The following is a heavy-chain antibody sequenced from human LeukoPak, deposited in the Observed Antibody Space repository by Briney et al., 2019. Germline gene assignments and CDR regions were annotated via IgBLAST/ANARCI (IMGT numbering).Heavy chain of an antibody. D-gene: IGHD4-17*01. Sequence: GGSLRLSCAASGFTVSSNYMSWVRQAPGKGLEWVSVIYSGGSTYYADSVKGRFTISRDNSKNTLYLQMNSLRAEDTAVYYCARDGDYDHFDYWGQGTLVTVSS. CDR3: ARDGDYDHFDY. CDR2: IYSGGST. CDR1: GFTVSSNY. V-gene: IGHV3-66*01. J-gene: IGHJ4*02.